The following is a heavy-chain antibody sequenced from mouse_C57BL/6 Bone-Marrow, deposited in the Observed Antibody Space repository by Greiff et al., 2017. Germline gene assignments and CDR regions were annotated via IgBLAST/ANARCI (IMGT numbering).Heavy chain of an antibody. D-gene: IGHD2-12*01. CDR1: GYTFTDYY. V-gene: IGHV1-26*01. J-gene: IGHJ4*01. CDR2: INPNNGGT. Sequence: EVQLQQSGPELVKPGASVKISCKASGYTFTDYYMNWVKQSHGKSLEWIGDINPNNGGTSYNQKFKGKATLTVDKSSSTAYMELRSLTSEDSTVYYCARTLDYIYAMDYWGQGTSITVSS. CDR3: ARTLDYIYAMDY.